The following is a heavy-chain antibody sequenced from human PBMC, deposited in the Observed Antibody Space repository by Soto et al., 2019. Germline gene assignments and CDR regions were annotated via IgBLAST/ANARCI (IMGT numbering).Heavy chain of an antibody. Sequence: SETLSLTCPVSGGSISSGDYYWSWIRQPPGKGLEWIGYIYYSGSTYYNPSLKSRVTISVDTSKNQFSLKLSSVTAADTAVYYCARFRPGGSGSPPGFDYWGQGTQVTVSS. CDR3: ARFRPGGSGSPPGFDY. V-gene: IGHV4-30-4*01. CDR1: GGSISSGDYY. CDR2: IYYSGST. J-gene: IGHJ4*02. D-gene: IGHD3-22*01.